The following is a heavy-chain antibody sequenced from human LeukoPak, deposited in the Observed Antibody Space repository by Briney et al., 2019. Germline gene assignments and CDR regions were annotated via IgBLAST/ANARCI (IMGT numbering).Heavy chain of an antibody. J-gene: IGHJ4*02. Sequence: GGSLRLSCAASGFTFSDFYMTWIRQAPGKGLEWVSYISSAAGTIYYADSVKGRFTISRDNAKNSLYLQMNSLRAEDTAVYYCAKDGRGYYGSGKYYWGQGTLVTVSS. CDR2: ISSAAGTI. V-gene: IGHV3-11*04. D-gene: IGHD3-10*01. CDR1: GFTFSDFY. CDR3: AKDGRGYYGSGKYY.